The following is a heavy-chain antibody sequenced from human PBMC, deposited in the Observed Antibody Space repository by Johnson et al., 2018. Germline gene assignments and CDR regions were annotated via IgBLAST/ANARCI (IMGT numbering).Heavy chain of an antibody. CDR2: ISYDGSNK. J-gene: IGHJ6*03. Sequence: QVQLVESGGGVVQPGRSXRLSCAASGFTFSSYAMHWVRQAPGKGLEWVAVISYDGSNKYYADSVKGRFTIARDNSKNTLALQMNSRRAEDTAVYYCAREFAAALRYYYYMDVWGKGTTVTVSS. CDR1: GFTFSSYA. CDR3: AREFAAALRYYYYMDV. V-gene: IGHV3-30-3*01. D-gene: IGHD6-13*01.